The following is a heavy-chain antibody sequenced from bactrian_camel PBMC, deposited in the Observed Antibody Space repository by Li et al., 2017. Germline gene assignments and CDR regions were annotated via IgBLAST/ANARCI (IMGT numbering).Heavy chain of an antibody. CDR1: GLTYGSNC. CDR2: IYTGGGSA. V-gene: IGHV3S1*01. J-gene: IGHJ6*01. D-gene: IGHD6*01. CDR3: AAPLMYGGSWRGADFGY. Sequence: HVQLVESGGGSVQAGGSLRLSCVASGLTYGSNCVGWFRQAPGKEREGVARIYTGGGSAYYADSVKGRFTLSLDNAKNTVHLQLNSLKTEDTAVYYCAAPLMYGGSWRGADFGYWGQGTQVTVS.